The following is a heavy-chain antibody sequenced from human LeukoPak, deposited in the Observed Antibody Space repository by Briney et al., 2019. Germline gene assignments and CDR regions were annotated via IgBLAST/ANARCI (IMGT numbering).Heavy chain of an antibody. CDR1: GGSISSSSYY. D-gene: IGHD6-6*01. CDR3: ARPGGRYSSSSTNFDY. J-gene: IGHJ4*02. Sequence: PSETLSLTCTVSGGSISSSSYYWGWIRQPPGKGLEWIGSIYYSGSTYYNPSLKSRVTISVDTSKNQFSLKLSSVAAADTAVYYCARPGGRYSSSSTNFDYWGQGTLVTVSS. CDR2: IYYSGST. V-gene: IGHV4-39*01.